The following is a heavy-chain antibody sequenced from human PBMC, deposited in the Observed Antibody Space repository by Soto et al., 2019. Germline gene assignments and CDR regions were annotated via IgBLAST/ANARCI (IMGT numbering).Heavy chain of an antibody. V-gene: IGHV4-30-2*01. CDR3: ARKNQQSSGCYYFDY. CDR1: GGSISSGGYS. Sequence: KPSETLSLTCAVSGGSISSGGYSWSWIRQPPGKGLEWIGYIYHSGSTYYNPSLKSRVTISVDRSKNQFSLKLSSVTAADTAVYYCARKNQQSSGCYYFDYWGQGTLVTVSS. J-gene: IGHJ4*02. CDR2: IYHSGST. D-gene: IGHD6-19*01.